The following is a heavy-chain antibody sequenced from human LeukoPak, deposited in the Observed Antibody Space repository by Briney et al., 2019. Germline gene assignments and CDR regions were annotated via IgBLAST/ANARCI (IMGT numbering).Heavy chain of an antibody. CDR3: ARRGFVRFLGPGDAFDI. V-gene: IGHV1-69*13. CDR1: GGTFSSYG. CDR2: IIPIFGTA. Sequence: ASVKVPCKASGGTFSSYGVSWVRQAPGQGLEWMGGIIPIFGTANYAQKFQGRVTITADESTSTAYMELSSLRSEDTAVYYCARRGFVRFLGPGDAFDIWGQGTMVTVSS. J-gene: IGHJ3*02. D-gene: IGHD3-3*01.